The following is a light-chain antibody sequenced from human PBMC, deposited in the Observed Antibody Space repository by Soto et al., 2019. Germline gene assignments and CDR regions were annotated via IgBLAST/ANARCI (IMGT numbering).Light chain of an antibody. CDR2: GAS. Sequence: EIVSTQSPGTLSLCPGERATLSCGASQSVASNYLAWYQQKPGQAPRILIYGASTRATGVRPRFSGSGSGTDFSLTISRLEPEDSAVYYCQQYGSSLLTFGGGTKVDI. V-gene: IGKV3-20*01. CDR1: QSVASNY. J-gene: IGKJ4*01. CDR3: QQYGSSLLT.